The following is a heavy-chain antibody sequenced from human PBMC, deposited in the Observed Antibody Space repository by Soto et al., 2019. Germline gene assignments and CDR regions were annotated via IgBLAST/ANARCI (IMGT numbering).Heavy chain of an antibody. CDR1: GYTFTSYG. Sequence: ASVKVSCKASGYTFTSYGISWVRQAPGQGLEWMGWISAYNGNTNYAQKIQGRVTMTTDTSTSTAYMELRSLRSDDTAVYYCARPYSSSWYGDYYFDYWGQGTLVTVSS. V-gene: IGHV1-18*01. J-gene: IGHJ4*02. CDR3: ARPYSSSWYGDYYFDY. CDR2: ISAYNGNT. D-gene: IGHD6-13*01.